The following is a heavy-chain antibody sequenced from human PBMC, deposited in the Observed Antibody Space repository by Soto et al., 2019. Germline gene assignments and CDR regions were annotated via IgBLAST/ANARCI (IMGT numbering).Heavy chain of an antibody. V-gene: IGHV3-23*01. CDR1: GFTFSSYA. D-gene: IGHD3-3*01. Sequence: GGSLRLSCAASGFTFSSYAMSWVRQAPGKGLEWVSAISGSGCSTYYADSVKGRFTISRDNSKNTLYLQMNSLRADDTAVYYGAKGGSRTTIFGVAQPPYYFDYWGQGTLVTVSS. CDR3: AKGGSRTTIFGVAQPPYYFDY. J-gene: IGHJ4*02. CDR2: ISGSGCST.